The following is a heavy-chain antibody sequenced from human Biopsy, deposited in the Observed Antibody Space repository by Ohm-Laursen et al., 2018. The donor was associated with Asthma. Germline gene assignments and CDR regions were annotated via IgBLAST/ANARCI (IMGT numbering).Heavy chain of an antibody. Sequence: SQTLSLTCRVSGGYTGSSDHHWAWIRQAPGKGLEWIGFVFWSGSTHYSRSLERRVSISIDTATNEFSMKLWSVTPADTAVYFCARVASYGDVYFGIDVWGPGTTVSAS. CDR1: GGYTGSSDHH. CDR2: VFWSGST. J-gene: IGHJ6*02. V-gene: IGHV4-30-4*01. CDR3: ARVASYGDVYFGIDV. D-gene: IGHD4-17*01.